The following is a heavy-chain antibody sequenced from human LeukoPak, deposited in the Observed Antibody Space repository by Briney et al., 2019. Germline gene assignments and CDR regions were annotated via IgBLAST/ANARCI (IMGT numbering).Heavy chain of an antibody. Sequence: SVKVSCKASGGTFSSYAISWVRQAPGQGLEWMGGIIPIFGTANYAQKFQGRVTITADESTSTAYMELSSLRSEDTAVYYCAGGPGVAVAGIGAFDIWGQGTMVTVSS. CDR2: IIPIFGTA. J-gene: IGHJ3*02. CDR1: GGTFSSYA. D-gene: IGHD6-19*01. CDR3: AGGPGVAVAGIGAFDI. V-gene: IGHV1-69*13.